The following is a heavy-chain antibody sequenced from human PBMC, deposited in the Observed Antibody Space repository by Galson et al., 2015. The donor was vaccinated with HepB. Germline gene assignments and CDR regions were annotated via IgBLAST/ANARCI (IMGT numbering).Heavy chain of an antibody. CDR1: GFDFSTHA. J-gene: IGHJ4*02. Sequence: SLRLSCAASGFDFSTHAMSWVRQAPGKGLEWVSTITGGGRTNYAESVTGRFTISRDNSENTVYLQMSRLRPADTAVDYCSKGTDRRLTTMTSHNYFDYWGQGTLVAVSS. CDR3: SKGTDRRLTTMTSHNYFDY. CDR2: ITGGGRT. D-gene: IGHD4-17*01. V-gene: IGHV3-23*01.